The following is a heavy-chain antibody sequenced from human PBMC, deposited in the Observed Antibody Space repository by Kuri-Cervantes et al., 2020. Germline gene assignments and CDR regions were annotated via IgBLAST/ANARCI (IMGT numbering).Heavy chain of an antibody. CDR2: ISYDGSNK. CDR1: EITFSRYA. V-gene: IGHV3-30*04. CDR3: AKDHGLRFLEWLPRY. Sequence: GESLKISCAASEITFSRYAMHWVRQAPGKGLEWVAVISYDGSNKYYADPVKGRFTISRDNSKNTLYLQMNSLRAEDTAVYYCAKDHGLRFLEWLPRYWGQGTLVTVSS. D-gene: IGHD3-3*01. J-gene: IGHJ4*02.